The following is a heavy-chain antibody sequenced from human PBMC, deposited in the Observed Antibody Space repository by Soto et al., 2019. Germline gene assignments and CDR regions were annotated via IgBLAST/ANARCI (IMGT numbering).Heavy chain of an antibody. Sequence: QVQLVQSGAEVKKPGASVKVSCKASGYTFTGYYMHWVRQAPGQGLEWMGWINPNSGGTNYAQKFQGRVTMTRDTSISTAYMELSSLRSEDTALYYCARDLISTPGALFDFWGQGTLVTVSS. CDR2: INPNSGGT. D-gene: IGHD6-13*01. CDR3: ARDLISTPGALFDF. V-gene: IGHV1-2*02. CDR1: GYTFTGYY. J-gene: IGHJ4*02.